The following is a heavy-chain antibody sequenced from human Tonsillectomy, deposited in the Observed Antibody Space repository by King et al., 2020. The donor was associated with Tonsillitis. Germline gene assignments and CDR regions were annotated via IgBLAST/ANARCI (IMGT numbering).Heavy chain of an antibody. CDR1: GGTFSNYA. CDR3: ASPGGRDRDAFDL. D-gene: IGHD1-26*01. V-gene: IGHV1-69*12. J-gene: IGHJ3*01. Sequence: VQLVQSGAEVKKPGSSVKVSCKASGGTFSNYAISWVRQAPGQGLEWMGGIIPVFGTAIYAQNFQGRVTITADESTNTAFMELSSPRSEDTAVYYCASPGGRDRDAFDLWGQGTLVTGSS. CDR2: IIPVFGTA.